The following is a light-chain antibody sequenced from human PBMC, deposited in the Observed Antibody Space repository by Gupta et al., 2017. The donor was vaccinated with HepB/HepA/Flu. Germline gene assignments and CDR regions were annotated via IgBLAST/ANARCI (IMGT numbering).Light chain of an antibody. V-gene: IGKV3-20*01. CDR3: QHYGTSSFT. Sequence: EIVLTQSPGTLSLSPGERVTLSCRASQSLSDTYLAWYQQKPGQAPRLLIFGASSRATGVPDRFSGSGSGTDFTLTISRLEPEDFAVYYCQHYGTSSFTFGPGTKVDIK. CDR1: QSLSDTY. J-gene: IGKJ3*01. CDR2: GAS.